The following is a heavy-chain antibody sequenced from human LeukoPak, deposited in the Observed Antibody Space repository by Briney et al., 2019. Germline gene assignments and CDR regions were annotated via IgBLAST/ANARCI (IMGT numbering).Heavy chain of an antibody. CDR3: ARHADGYNVDY. D-gene: IGHD5-24*01. V-gene: IGHV4-59*08. CDR2: IYYSGST. J-gene: IGHJ4*02. CDR1: GGSISSYY. Sequence: PETLSLTCTVSGGSISSYYWSWSRQPPGKGLEWIGYIYYSGSTNYNPSLKSRVTISVDTSKNQFSLKLSSVTAADTAVYYCARHADGYNVDYWGQGTLVTVSS.